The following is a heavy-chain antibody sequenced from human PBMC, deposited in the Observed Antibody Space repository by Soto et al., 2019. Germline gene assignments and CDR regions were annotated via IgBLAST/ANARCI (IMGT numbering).Heavy chain of an antibody. D-gene: IGHD3-3*01. Sequence: EVQLLESGGGLVQPGGSLRLSCAASGFTFSSYAMSWVRQAPGKGLEWVSAISGSGGSTYYADSVKGRFTISRDNSKNTLYLQMNSLRAEDTAVYYCARAGGPDYDFWRVAARGWFDPWGQGTLVTVSS. CDR3: ARAGGPDYDFWRVAARGWFDP. CDR1: GFTFSSYA. J-gene: IGHJ5*02. V-gene: IGHV3-23*01. CDR2: ISGSGGST.